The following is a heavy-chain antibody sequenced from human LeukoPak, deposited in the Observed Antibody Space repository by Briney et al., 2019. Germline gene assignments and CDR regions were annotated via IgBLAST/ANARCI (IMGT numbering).Heavy chain of an antibody. CDR1: GGSISSGSYY. CDR2: IYHSGST. V-gene: IGHV4-30-2*01. Sequence: SETLSLTCTVSGGSISSGSYYWSWIRQHPGKGLEWIGYIYHSGSTYYNPSLKSRVTISVDRSKNQFSLKLSSVTAADTAVYYCARDRGAFDIWGQGTMVTVSS. CDR3: ARDRGAFDI. D-gene: IGHD3-10*01. J-gene: IGHJ3*02.